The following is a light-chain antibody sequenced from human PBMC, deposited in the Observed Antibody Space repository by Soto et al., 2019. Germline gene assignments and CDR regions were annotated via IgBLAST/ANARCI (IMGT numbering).Light chain of an antibody. V-gene: IGLV2-14*01. CDR3: SSYTSGSSHYV. J-gene: IGLJ1*01. Sequence: QSVLTQPASVSGSPGQSITISCTGTSSDVGAYYSVSWYQHHPGKAPKLIIYGVTNRPSGVSNRFSGSESGNTASLTISGLQAEDEADYHCSSYTSGSSHYVCGTGTKLPVL. CDR1: SSDVGAYYS. CDR2: GVT.